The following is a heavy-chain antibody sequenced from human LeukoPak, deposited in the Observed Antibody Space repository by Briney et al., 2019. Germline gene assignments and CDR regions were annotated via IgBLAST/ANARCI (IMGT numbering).Heavy chain of an antibody. J-gene: IGHJ6*03. CDR2: ISGSGGST. CDR3: AKDIVATIYYYYYMDV. CDR1: GFTFSSYE. D-gene: IGHD5-12*01. Sequence: GGSLRLSCAASGFTFSSYEMNWVRQAPGKGLEWVSAISGSGGSTYYADSVKGRFTISRDNSKNTLYLQMNSLRAEDTAVYYCAKDIVATIYYYYYMDVWGKGTTVTISS. V-gene: IGHV3-23*01.